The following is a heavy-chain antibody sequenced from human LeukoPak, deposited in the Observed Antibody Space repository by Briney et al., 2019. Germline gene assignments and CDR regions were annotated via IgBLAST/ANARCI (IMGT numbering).Heavy chain of an antibody. V-gene: IGHV5-51*01. CDR2: IYPGDSDT. Sequence: GASLKISCKGSGYSFTSYWIGWVRQMPGKGLEWRGIIYPGDSDTRYRPSFEGQVTISADKSISTAYLQWSSLQASDTAIYYCARYRLEQRYHYYLDVWGKGTTVTVSS. J-gene: IGHJ6*03. D-gene: IGHD6-25*01. CDR1: GYSFTSYW. CDR3: ARYRLEQRYHYYLDV.